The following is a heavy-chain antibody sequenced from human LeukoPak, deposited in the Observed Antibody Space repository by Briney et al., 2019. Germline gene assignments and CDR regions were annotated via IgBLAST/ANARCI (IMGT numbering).Heavy chain of an antibody. J-gene: IGHJ4*02. V-gene: IGHV1-2*02. CDR1: GYTFTGYY. D-gene: IGHD3-9*01. CDR2: INPNTGDT. Sequence: ASVKVSCKASGYTFTGYYIHWVRQAPGQGLEWMGWINPNTGDTNYAQKFQGRVTMTRDTSISTAYMELSRLRSEDTAVYYCVRETGDILTGYIDYWGQGTLVTVSS. CDR3: VRETGDILTGYIDY.